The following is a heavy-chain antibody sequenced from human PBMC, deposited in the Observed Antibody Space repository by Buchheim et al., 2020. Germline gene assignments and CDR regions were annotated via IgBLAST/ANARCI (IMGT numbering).Heavy chain of an antibody. D-gene: IGHD3-10*01. CDR1: GFTFSSYA. CDR3: AKLRGYYGSGSLSGALDI. J-gene: IGHJ3*02. V-gene: IGHV3-23*01. Sequence: EVQLLESGGGLVQPGGSLRLSCAASGFTFSSYAMSWVRQAPGKGLEWVSAISGSGGSTYYADYVKGRFTISRDNSKNTLYLQMNSLRAEDTAVYYCAKLRGYYGSGSLSGALDIWGQGT. CDR2: ISGSGGST.